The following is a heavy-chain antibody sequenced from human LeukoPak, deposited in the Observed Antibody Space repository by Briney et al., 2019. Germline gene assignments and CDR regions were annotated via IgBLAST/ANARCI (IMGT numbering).Heavy chain of an antibody. CDR1: GGSISSNNW. Sequence: PSETLSLTCAVSGGSISSNNWGSWVRQTPGKGREWIGEIYNSGSTNYNPSLKSRVTISVDKSKNQFSLRLSSVTAADTALYYCARSGNSWYFDLWGRGTLVTVSS. CDR3: ARSGNSWYFDL. V-gene: IGHV4-4*02. CDR2: IYNSGST. D-gene: IGHD4-23*01. J-gene: IGHJ2*01.